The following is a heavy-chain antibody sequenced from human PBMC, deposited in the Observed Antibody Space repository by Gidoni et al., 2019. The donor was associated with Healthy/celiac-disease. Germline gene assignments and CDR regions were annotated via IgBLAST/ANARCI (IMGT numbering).Heavy chain of an antibody. CDR3: AKETRFGVAGTPSWY. J-gene: IGHJ4*02. V-gene: IGHV3-23*01. Sequence: TISRDNSKNTLYLQMNSLRAEDTAVYYCAKETRFGVAGTPSWYWGQGTLVTVSS. D-gene: IGHD6-19*01.